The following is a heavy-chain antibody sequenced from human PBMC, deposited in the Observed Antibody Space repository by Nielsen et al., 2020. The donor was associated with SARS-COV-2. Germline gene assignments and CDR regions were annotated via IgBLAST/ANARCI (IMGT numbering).Heavy chain of an antibody. J-gene: IGHJ6*02. V-gene: IGHV3-13*04. CDR3: ARDENGMDV. CDR2: IGTAGDT. Sequence: GESLKISCAASGFTFSSYDTHWVRQATGKGLEWVSAIGTAGDTYYPGSVKGRFTISRENAKNSLYLQMNSLRAGDTAVYYCARDENGMDVWGQGTTVTVSS. CDR1: GFTFSSYD.